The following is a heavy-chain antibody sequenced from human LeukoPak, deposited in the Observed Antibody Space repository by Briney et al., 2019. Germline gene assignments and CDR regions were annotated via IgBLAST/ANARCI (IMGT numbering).Heavy chain of an antibody. CDR1: GGSFSGYY. CDR3: ARDQYYDFWSGYYDY. D-gene: IGHD3-3*01. Sequence: SETLSLTCAVYGGSFSGYYWSWIRQPPGKGLEWIGEINHSGSTNYNPSLKSRVTISVDTSKNQFSLKLSSVTAADTAVYYCARDQYYDFWSGYYDYWGQGTLVTVSS. CDR2: INHSGST. V-gene: IGHV4-34*01. J-gene: IGHJ4*02.